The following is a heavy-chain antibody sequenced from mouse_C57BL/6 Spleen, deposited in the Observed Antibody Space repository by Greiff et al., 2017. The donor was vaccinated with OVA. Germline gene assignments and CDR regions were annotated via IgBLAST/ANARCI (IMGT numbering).Heavy chain of an antibody. D-gene: IGHD2-4*01. Sequence: VQLQQSGPGLVKPSQSLSLTCSVTGYSITSGYYWNWIRQFPGNKLEWMGYISYDGSNNYNPSLKNRISITRDTSKNQFFLKLNSVTTEDTATYYCARGRLHDYWGQGTTLTVSS. CDR2: ISYDGSN. J-gene: IGHJ2*01. CDR3: ARGRLHDY. V-gene: IGHV3-6*01. CDR1: GYSITSGYY.